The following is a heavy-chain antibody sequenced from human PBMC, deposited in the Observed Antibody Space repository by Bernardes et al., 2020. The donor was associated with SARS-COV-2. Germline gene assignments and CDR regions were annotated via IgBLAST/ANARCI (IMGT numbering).Heavy chain of an antibody. J-gene: IGHJ6*02. D-gene: IGHD3-3*01. CDR3: AKDSLYYDFWSGYLSESGRDAGFEYGMDV. CDR1: GFTFSSYG. Sequence: GGSLRLSCAASGFTFSSYGMHWVRQAPGKGLEWVAVISYDGSNKYYADSVKGRFTISRDNSKNTLYLQMNSLRAEDTAVYYCAKDSLYYDFWSGYLSESGRDAGFEYGMDVWGQGTTVTVSS. V-gene: IGHV3-30*18. CDR2: ISYDGSNK.